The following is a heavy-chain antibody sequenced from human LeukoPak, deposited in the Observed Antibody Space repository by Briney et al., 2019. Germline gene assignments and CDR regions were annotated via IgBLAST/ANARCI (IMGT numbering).Heavy chain of an antibody. D-gene: IGHD3-22*01. V-gene: IGHV4-61*03. CDR3: ARVRSSGYPNWFDP. J-gene: IGHJ5*02. CDR1: GGSNSSGDYY. Sequence: SETLSLTCTVSGGSNSSGDYYWSWIRQPPGKGLEWIGYISYSGSTNYNPSLKSRVTISLDTSTSHFSLNVTSVTAADTAVYYCARVRSSGYPNWFDPWGQGTLVTVSS. CDR2: ISYSGST.